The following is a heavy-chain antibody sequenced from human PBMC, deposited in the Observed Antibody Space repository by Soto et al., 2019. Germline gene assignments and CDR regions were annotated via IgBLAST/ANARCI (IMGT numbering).Heavy chain of an antibody. Sequence: GASVKVSCKASGCTFTDYAMHWVGQAPGQRLEWMGWISTGNGNTKYSQKFQGRVTITRDTSATTAYMELSSLRSEDTAVHYCAKRSQVWTHDYWGQGTLVTV. CDR1: GCTFTDYA. D-gene: IGHD2-21*01. V-gene: IGHV1-3*04. CDR2: ISTGNGNT. CDR3: AKRSQVWTHDY. J-gene: IGHJ4*02.